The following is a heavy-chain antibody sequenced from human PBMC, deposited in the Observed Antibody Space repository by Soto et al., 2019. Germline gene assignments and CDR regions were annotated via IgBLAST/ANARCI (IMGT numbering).Heavy chain of an antibody. D-gene: IGHD3-9*01. Sequence: EVQLLETGGALVQPGGSLRLSCAASGFTFTSYAMSWIRQAPGKGLEWVSAITGGGDNTYYADSVKGRFTISRDNSTYTLYLQMNSLRAEDTAFFYCTEDGGSRDWLTVNWGQGTLVTVSS. CDR1: GFTFTSYA. J-gene: IGHJ4*02. V-gene: IGHV3-23*01. CDR3: TEDGGSRDWLTVN. CDR2: ITGGGDNT.